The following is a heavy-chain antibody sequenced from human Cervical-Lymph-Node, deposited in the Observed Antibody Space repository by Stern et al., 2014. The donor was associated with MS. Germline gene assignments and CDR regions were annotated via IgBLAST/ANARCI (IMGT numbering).Heavy chain of an antibody. CDR1: GVTLISYP. CDR3: ARHLGSHESGWFDP. CDR2: IMPILGTS. D-gene: IGHD1-26*01. Sequence: MQLVESGAEVKKPGSSVKVSCQASGVTLISYPISWVRQAPGQGLEWLGGIMPILGTSNYADKFQGRVTITADESTTTIYMELRSLKSEDTAVYYCARHLGSHESGWFDPWGQGTLVTVSS. V-gene: IGHV1-69*01. J-gene: IGHJ5*02.